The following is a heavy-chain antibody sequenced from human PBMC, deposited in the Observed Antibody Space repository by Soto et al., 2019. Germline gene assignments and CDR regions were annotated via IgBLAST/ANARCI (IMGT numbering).Heavy chain of an antibody. D-gene: IGHD3-10*01. J-gene: IGHJ4*02. V-gene: IGHV4-59*01. CDR2: IYYSGST. CDR1: GGSISSYY. CDR3: ARGLWRFEELSPTGY. Sequence: SETLSLTCTVSGGSISSYYWSWIRQPPGKGLEWIGYIYYSGSTNYNPSLKSRVTISVDMSKNQFSPKLSSVTAADTAVYYCARGLWRFEELSPTGYWGQGTLVTVSS.